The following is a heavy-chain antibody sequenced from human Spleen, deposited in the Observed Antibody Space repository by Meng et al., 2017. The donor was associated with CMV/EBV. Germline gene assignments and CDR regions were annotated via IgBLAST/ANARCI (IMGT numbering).Heavy chain of an antibody. CDR3: ARGGFDSSGYSYIDY. CDR1: GGSISSYY. J-gene: IGHJ4*02. D-gene: IGHD3-22*01. V-gene: IGHV4-59*12. CDR2: IYYSGST. Sequence: SETLSLTCTVSGGSISSYYWSWIRQPPGKGLEWIGYIYYSGSTYYNPSLKSRVTISVDTSKNQFSLKLSSVTAADTAMYYCARGGFDSSGYSYIDYWGQGTLVTVSS.